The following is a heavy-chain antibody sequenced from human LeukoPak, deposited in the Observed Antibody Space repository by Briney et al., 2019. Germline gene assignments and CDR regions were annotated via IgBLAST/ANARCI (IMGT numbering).Heavy chain of an antibody. J-gene: IGHJ4*02. CDR3: ASVDGGNFSFDY. Sequence: SSETLSLTCAVYGGSSSGYYWSWIRQPPGKGLEWIGEINHSGSTNYNPSLKSRVTISVDTSKNQFSLKLSSVTAADTAVYYCASVDGGNFSFDYWGQGTLVTVSS. CDR2: INHSGST. D-gene: IGHD4-23*01. V-gene: IGHV4-34*01. CDR1: GGSSSGYY.